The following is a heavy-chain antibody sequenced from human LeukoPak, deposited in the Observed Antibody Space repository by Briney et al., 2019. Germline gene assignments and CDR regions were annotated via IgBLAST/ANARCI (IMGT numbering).Heavy chain of an antibody. CDR3: ARAYYDILTGYRYGMDV. J-gene: IGHJ6*02. CDR1: GGSFSGYY. V-gene: IGHV4-34*01. Sequence: SETLSLTCAVYGGSFSGYYWSWIRQPPGKGLEWIGEINHSGSTNYNPSLKSRVTISVDTSKNQFPLKLSSVTAADTAVYYCARAYYDILTGYRYGMDVWGQGTTVTVSS. D-gene: IGHD3-9*01. CDR2: INHSGST.